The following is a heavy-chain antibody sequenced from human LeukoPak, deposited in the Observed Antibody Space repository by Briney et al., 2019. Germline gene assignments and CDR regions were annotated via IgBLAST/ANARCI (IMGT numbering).Heavy chain of an antibody. CDR1: GGSMSSSTYY. V-gene: IGHV4-39*01. Sequence: SETLSLTCTVSGGSMSSSTYYWGWIRQPPGTGLEWIGSIYHSGTTYYNPSLKSRVTLSVDTSKNQFSLKLSSVTAADTAVYYCARHLGIQPWFLDYWGQGTLVTVSS. J-gene: IGHJ4*02. CDR2: IYHSGTT. CDR3: ARHLGIQPWFLDY. D-gene: IGHD5-18*01.